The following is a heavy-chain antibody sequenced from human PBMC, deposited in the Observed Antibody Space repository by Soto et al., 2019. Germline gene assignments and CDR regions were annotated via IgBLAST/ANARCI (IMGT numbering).Heavy chain of an antibody. D-gene: IGHD3-3*01. CDR2: ISAYNGNT. CDR1: GYTFTSYG. CDR3: ARDYYDFWSWYYLFDY. V-gene: IGHV1-18*01. J-gene: IGHJ4*02. Sequence: ASVKVSCKASGYTFTSYGISWVRQAPGQGLEWMGWISAYNGNTNYAQKLQCRVTMTTDTSTSTAYMELRSLRSDDTAVYYCARDYYDFWSWYYLFDYWGQGTLVTVSS.